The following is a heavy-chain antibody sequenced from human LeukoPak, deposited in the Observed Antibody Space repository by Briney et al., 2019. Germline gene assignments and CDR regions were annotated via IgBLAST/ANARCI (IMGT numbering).Heavy chain of an antibody. CDR2: ISSSSSYI. Sequence: GGSLRLSCAASGFTFSSYSMNWVRQAPGKGLEWVSSISSSSSYIYYADSVKGRFTISRDNARNSLYLQMNSLRAEDTAVYYCVRDSRGDFSSAFDIWGQGTMVTVSS. CDR3: VRDSRGDFSSAFDI. CDR1: GFTFSSYS. D-gene: IGHD3-3*01. J-gene: IGHJ3*02. V-gene: IGHV3-21*01.